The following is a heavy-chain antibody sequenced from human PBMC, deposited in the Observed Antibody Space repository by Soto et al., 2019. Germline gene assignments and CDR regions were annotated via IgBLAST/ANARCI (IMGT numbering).Heavy chain of an antibody. Sequence: QVQLVESGGGVVQPGRSLRLSCAASGFTFSSYGMHWVRQAPGKGLEWVAVIWYDGSNKYYADSVKGRFTISRDNSKNTLYLQMNSLRAEDTAVYYCARDLPMYSGSYYRAYWGQGTLVTVSS. J-gene: IGHJ4*02. D-gene: IGHD1-26*01. V-gene: IGHV3-33*01. CDR3: ARDLPMYSGSYYRAY. CDR2: IWYDGSNK. CDR1: GFTFSSYG.